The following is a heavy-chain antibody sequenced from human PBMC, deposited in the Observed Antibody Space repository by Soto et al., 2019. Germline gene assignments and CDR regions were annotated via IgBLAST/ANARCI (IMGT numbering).Heavy chain of an antibody. CDR1: GNTFTGYY. J-gene: IGHJ6*02. Sequence: QVQLVQSGAEVKKPGASVKVSCKASGNTFTGYYIHWVRQAPGQGLELMGWINPNSGGTNYAQKSQRRVTMTRQTSIITAYMALSSLRSDYTAVHYCVRQGQYSSAGYEDGVDVWCPGTTVIVSS. CDR2: INPNSGGT. D-gene: IGHD6-19*01. V-gene: IGHV1-2*02. CDR3: VRQGQYSSAGYEDGVDV.